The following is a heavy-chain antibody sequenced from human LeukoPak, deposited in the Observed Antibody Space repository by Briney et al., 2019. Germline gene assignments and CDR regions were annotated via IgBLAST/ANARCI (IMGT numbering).Heavy chain of an antibody. CDR2: ISHDGSNK. CDR1: GFTFSSYA. CDR3: ARDRDAFDI. J-gene: IGHJ3*02. Sequence: GGSLRLSCAASGFTFSSYAMHWVRQAPGKGLEWVAVISHDGSNKYYADSVKGRFTISRDNSKNTLYLQMNSLRAEDTAVYYCARDRDAFDIWGQGTMVTVSS. V-gene: IGHV3-30*04.